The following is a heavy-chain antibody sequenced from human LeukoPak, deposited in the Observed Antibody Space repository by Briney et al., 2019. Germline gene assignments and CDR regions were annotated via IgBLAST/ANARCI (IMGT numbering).Heavy chain of an antibody. CDR1: GGTFSNYA. Sequence: AVKVSCKASGGTFSNYAINWMRQAPGEGRDGLGGNITNLCTTNYAQKYQGRVTIPADESTSTVYMELSSLRSEETAVYYCARPRTYYDFWRGYPPFDYWGQGTLVTVSS. D-gene: IGHD3-3*01. CDR3: ARPRTYYDFWRGYPPFDY. J-gene: IGHJ4*02. V-gene: IGHV1-69*13. CDR2: NITNLCTT.